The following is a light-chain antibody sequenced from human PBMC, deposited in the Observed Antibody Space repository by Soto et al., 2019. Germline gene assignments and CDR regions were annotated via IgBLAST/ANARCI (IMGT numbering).Light chain of an antibody. Sequence: QSVLTQPPSASGTPGQSATISCSGSSSNIGGNFVFWYQQVPGTAPKLLIYRNNQRPSGVPDRFSGSKSGTSASLAISGLRSEDKADYYCTVWDDSLNGVFFGGGTKLTVL. V-gene: IGLV1-47*01. CDR2: RNN. CDR1: SSNIGGNF. J-gene: IGLJ2*01. CDR3: TVWDDSLNGVF.